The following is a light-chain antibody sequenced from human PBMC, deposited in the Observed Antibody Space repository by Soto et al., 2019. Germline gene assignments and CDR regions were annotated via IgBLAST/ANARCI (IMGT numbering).Light chain of an antibody. J-gene: IGKJ5*01. CDR3: QQYNQLPIT. Sequence: QSPATLSVSPGERATLSCRASQSVGSTLAWYQQKPGQAPRLLIYGASTRATSISARFSGSGSATDFNLTISSLQSEDFAVYYCQQYNQLPITFVQETRLEIK. V-gene: IGKV3-15*01. CDR2: GAS. CDR1: QSVGST.